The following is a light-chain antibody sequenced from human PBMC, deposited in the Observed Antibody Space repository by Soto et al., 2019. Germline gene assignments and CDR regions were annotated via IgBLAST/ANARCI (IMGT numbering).Light chain of an antibody. Sequence: QSVLTQSPSASASLGASVKLTCTLSSGHSSYAIAWHQQQPEKGPRYLMKLKSDGSHSKGDGIPDRFSGSSSGAERYLTISSLQSEYEADYYCQTWGTGIRVFGGGTKLTVL. CDR3: QTWGTGIRV. CDR1: SGHSSYA. CDR2: LKSDGSH. J-gene: IGLJ3*02. V-gene: IGLV4-69*01.